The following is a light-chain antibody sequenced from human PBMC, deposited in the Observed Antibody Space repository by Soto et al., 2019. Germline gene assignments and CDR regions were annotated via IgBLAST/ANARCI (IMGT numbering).Light chain of an antibody. Sequence: QSALTQPASVSGSPGQSITISCTGTSSDVGGYNYVAWYQQYPGKAPKLIIYEVSNRPSGVSNRFSGSKSGNTASLTISGLHAEDEADYYCSSYTSSSTWVFGGGTKLTVL. CDR1: SSDVGGYNY. CDR2: EVS. CDR3: SSYTSSSTWV. J-gene: IGLJ3*02. V-gene: IGLV2-14*01.